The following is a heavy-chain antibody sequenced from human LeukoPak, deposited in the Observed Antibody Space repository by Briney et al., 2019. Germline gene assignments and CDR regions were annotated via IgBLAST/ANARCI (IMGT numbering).Heavy chain of an antibody. Sequence: ASVKVSCKASGYTFTSYDIRWVRQAPGQGLEWMGGIIPIFGTANYAQKFQGRVTITADESTSTAYMELSSLRSEDTAVYYCARGERSSYWGQGTLVTVSS. CDR3: ARGERSSY. J-gene: IGHJ4*02. V-gene: IGHV1-69*13. CDR2: IIPIFGTA. D-gene: IGHD1-1*01. CDR1: GYTFTSYD.